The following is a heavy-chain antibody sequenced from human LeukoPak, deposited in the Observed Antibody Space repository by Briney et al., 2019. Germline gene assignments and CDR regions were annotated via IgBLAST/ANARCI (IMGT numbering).Heavy chain of an antibody. CDR3: ARDGGIGLDY. Sequence: GRSLRLSCAASGFTFSSYGMHWVRQAPGKGLQWVAVIWYDESKKYYTDSVKGRFTISRDVSKNTLYLQMNSLRAEDSATYYCARDGGIGLDYWGQGTLVTVSS. CDR1: GFTFSSYG. J-gene: IGHJ4*02. CDR2: IWYDESKK. V-gene: IGHV3-33*01. D-gene: IGHD2-21*01.